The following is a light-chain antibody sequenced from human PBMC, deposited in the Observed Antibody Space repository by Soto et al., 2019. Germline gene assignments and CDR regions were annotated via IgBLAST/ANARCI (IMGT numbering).Light chain of an antibody. CDR3: CSYAGNSNVV. Sequence: QSALTQPHSVSGSPGQSVTISCTGTSTDVGGYDLVSWYQLHPGKAPKLMIYDVYKRPSGVPDRLSASKSGNTASLTISGLQAEDEADYYCCSYAGNSNVVFGGGTTLTVL. CDR2: DVY. V-gene: IGLV2-11*01. J-gene: IGLJ2*01. CDR1: STDVGGYDL.